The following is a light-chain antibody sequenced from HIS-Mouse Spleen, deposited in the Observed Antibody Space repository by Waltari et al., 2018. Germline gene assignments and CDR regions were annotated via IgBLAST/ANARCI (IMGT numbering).Light chain of an antibody. J-gene: IGLJ3*02. CDR1: SSDVGSYNL. Sequence: QSALTQPASVSGSPGQSITIPCTGTSSDVGSYNLVSWYQQPPGKAPKRMIYEGSKRPSGVSNRFSGSKSGNTASLTISGLQAEDEADYYCCSYAGSSTWVFGGGTKLTVL. CDR3: CSYAGSSTWV. CDR2: EGS. V-gene: IGLV2-23*01.